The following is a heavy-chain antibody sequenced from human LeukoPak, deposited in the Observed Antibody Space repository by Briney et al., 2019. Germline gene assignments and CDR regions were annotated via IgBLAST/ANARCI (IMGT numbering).Heavy chain of an antibody. D-gene: IGHD2-2*01. V-gene: IGHV3-15*01. CDR3: TTGYIVVVPAADEFDY. Sequence: PGGSLRLXCAASGFTYSSYEMNWVRQAPGKGLEWVGRIKSKTDGVTTDYAAPVKGRFTISRDDSKNTLYLQMNSLKTEDTAVYYCTTGYIVVVPAADEFDYWGQGTLVTVSS. J-gene: IGHJ4*02. CDR2: IKSKTDGVTT. CDR1: GFTYSSYE.